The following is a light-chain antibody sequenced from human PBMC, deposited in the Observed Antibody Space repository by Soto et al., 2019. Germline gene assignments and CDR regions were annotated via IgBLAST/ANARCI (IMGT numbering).Light chain of an antibody. CDR3: QQRSIWPLT. J-gene: IGKJ4*01. Sequence: EVLLTQSPATLSVSPGESVTLSCRASQSINTFLAWYQQKPGQAPRLLIYDASSRAAGVPARFSGRGSGTAFTLSINSLEPEDFAVDHCQQRSIWPLTFGGGTRVE. CDR1: QSINTF. CDR2: DAS. V-gene: IGKV3-11*01.